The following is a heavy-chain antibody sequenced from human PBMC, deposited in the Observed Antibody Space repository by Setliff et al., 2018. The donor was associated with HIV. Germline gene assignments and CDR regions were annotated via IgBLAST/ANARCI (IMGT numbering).Heavy chain of an antibody. CDR2: IYSGDSST. CDR3: AKARGAAAGSVNY. CDR1: GFRFSDYA. Sequence: PGGSLRLSCAASGFRFSDYAMTWVRQAPGKGLEWVSVIYSGDSSTYYADSVKGRFTISRDNSNNTLYLQMNSLRAEDTAVYYCAKARGAAAGSVNYWGQGTLVTVSS. D-gene: IGHD6-13*01. J-gene: IGHJ4*02. V-gene: IGHV3-23*03.